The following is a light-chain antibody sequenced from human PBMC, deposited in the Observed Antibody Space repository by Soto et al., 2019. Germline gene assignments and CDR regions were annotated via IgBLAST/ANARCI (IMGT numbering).Light chain of an antibody. CDR2: AAS. CDR1: QSISSS. V-gene: IGKV1-39*01. J-gene: IGKJ4*01. Sequence: DIQMTQSPSSLSASVGDRVTITCRASQSISSSLNWYQQKPGKAPKLPIYAASSLQSGVPSRFRGSGSGTDFTLTISSLQPEDFATYYCQQTYSTLITFGGGTKVEIK. CDR3: QQTYSTLIT.